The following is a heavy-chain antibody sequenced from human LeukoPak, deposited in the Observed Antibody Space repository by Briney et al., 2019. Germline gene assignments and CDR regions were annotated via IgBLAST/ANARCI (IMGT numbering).Heavy chain of an antibody. CDR3: ARVRLRFNYYYMDV. Sequence: SETLSLTFTGSGYSISSGYYWGWIRQPPGKGQEWIGSIYHSGSTYYNPSLKSRVTISVDTSKNQFSLKLSSVTAADTAVYYCARVRLRFNYYYMDVWGKGTTVTVSS. CDR1: GYSISSGYY. V-gene: IGHV4-38-2*02. CDR2: IYHSGST. D-gene: IGHD5-12*01. J-gene: IGHJ6*03.